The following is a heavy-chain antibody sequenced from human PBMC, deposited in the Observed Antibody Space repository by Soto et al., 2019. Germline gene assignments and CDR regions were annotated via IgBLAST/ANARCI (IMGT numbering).Heavy chain of an antibody. Sequence: QITLKESGPTLVKPTQTLTLTCTFSGFSLTTSGVGVGWIRQPPGKALEWLAIIFWDDDKRYSPSLKSRLTVTKDISRNQVVLTMPDVDPVDIATYYCSHWGALRRDAFDIWGQGTMVTVSS. J-gene: IGHJ3*02. CDR3: SHWGALRRDAFDI. CDR2: IFWDDDK. D-gene: IGHD3-16*01. CDR1: GFSLTTSGVG. V-gene: IGHV2-5*02.